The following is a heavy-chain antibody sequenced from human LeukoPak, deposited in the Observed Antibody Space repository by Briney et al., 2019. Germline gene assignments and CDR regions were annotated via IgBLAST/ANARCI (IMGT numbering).Heavy chain of an antibody. CDR2: IAGSGGPT. D-gene: IGHD6-6*01. CDR3: AREGQLADYFDY. CDR1: GFTFSNFA. V-gene: IGHV3-23*01. Sequence: GGSLRLSCAASGFTFSNFAMSWVRQVPGKGLEWVSGIAGSGGPTYHANSVKGRFTISRDNAKNSLYLQMNSLRAEDTAVYYCAREGQLADYFDYWGQGTLVTVSS. J-gene: IGHJ4*02.